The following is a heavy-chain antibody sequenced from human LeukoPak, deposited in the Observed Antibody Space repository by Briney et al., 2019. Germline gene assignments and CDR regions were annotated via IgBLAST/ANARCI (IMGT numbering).Heavy chain of an antibody. CDR1: GFSLSMYW. J-gene: IGHJ4*02. Sequence: TGGSLRLSCAASGFSLSMYWMTWVRQAPGKGLEWVANIKPDGSEKNYVDSVKGRFTISRDNAKNSLFLQMNSLRAEDTAAYYCARGNNWYGYWGQGTLVTVSS. V-gene: IGHV3-7*01. CDR3: ARGNNWYGY. D-gene: IGHD5-24*01. CDR2: IKPDGSEK.